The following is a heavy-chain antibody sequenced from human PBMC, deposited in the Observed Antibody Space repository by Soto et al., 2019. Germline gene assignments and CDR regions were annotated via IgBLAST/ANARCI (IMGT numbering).Heavy chain of an antibody. D-gene: IGHD1-20*01. CDR3: ARGGITGTNYFDY. J-gene: IGHJ4*02. V-gene: IGHV4-31*03. Sequence: SETLSLTCTVSGGSISSGGYYWSWIRQHPGKGLEWIGYIYYSGSTYYNPSLKSRVTISVDTSKNQFSLKLSSVTAADTAVYYCARGGITGTNYFDYWGQGTLVTVSS. CDR2: IYYSGST. CDR1: GGSISSGGYY.